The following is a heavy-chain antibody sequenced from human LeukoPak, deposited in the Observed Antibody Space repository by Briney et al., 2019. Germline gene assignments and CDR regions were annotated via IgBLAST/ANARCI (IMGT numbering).Heavy chain of an antibody. J-gene: IGHJ4*02. CDR3: ARLASGSYGPLTPFDY. Sequence: PSETLSLTCAVSGGSISSSSYFWGWIRQPTGEGLEWIGSISYSGSTYYNPSLRSRVTISVDTPKNQFSLKLSSVTAADTAVYYSARLASGSYGPLTPFDYWGQGTLVTVSS. CDR2: ISYSGST. CDR1: GGSISSSSYF. D-gene: IGHD1-26*01. V-gene: IGHV4-39*01.